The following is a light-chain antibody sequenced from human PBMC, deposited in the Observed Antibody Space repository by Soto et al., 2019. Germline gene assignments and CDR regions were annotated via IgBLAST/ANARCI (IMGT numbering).Light chain of an antibody. J-gene: IGLJ1*01. Sequence: QSVLTQPASVSGSPGQSITISCTGSSSDIGGYKYVSWYQHHPGKAPKLMIYDVSNRPSGVSNRFSGSKSGDTASLTISGLQAEDEAGYYSSSYTSNTTPYVFGTGTKVTVL. CDR1: SSDIGGYKY. CDR3: SSYTSNTTPYV. V-gene: IGLV2-14*03. CDR2: DVS.